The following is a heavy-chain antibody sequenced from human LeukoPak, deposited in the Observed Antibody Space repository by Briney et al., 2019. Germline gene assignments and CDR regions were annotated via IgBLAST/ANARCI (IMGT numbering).Heavy chain of an antibody. D-gene: IGHD2-21*02. V-gene: IGHV3-21*01. CDR1: GFTFNNYI. CDR2: ISSSDYI. CDR3: ARDSGAYCGGDCHDAFDI. J-gene: IGHJ3*02. Sequence: GGSLRLSCAASGFTFNNYIMNWVRQAPGKGLEWVSSISSSDYIYYADSVKGRFTISRDNAKNSLYLQMNSLRAEDMAVYYCARDSGAYCGGDCHDAFDIWGQGTMVTVSS.